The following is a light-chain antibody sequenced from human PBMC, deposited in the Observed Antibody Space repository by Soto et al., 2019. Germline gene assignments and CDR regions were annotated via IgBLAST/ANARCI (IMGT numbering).Light chain of an antibody. CDR2: DAS. Sequence: EIVLTQSPVTLSLSPWERSTLSCRASQTVSSYLAWYQQKPGQAPRLLISDASDRAAGVPVRFSGSGSGTEFTLTISSLQPEDFAVYFCQHRNDWPWTFGQGTKVDIK. CDR3: QHRNDWPWT. CDR1: QTVSSY. V-gene: IGKV3-11*01. J-gene: IGKJ1*01.